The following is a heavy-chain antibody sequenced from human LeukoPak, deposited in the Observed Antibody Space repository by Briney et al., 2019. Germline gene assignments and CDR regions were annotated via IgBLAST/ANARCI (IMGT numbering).Heavy chain of an antibody. D-gene: IGHD3-22*01. J-gene: IGHJ4*02. Sequence: PSETLSLTCTVSGGSISSYYWSWIRQPPGKGLEWIGYIYYSGSTYYNPSLKSRVTISVDTSKNQFSLKLSSVTAADTAVYYCARHHDYYYDSSGPLDYWGQGTLVTVSS. CDR2: IYYSGST. CDR1: GGSISSYY. V-gene: IGHV4-59*12. CDR3: ARHHDYYYDSSGPLDY.